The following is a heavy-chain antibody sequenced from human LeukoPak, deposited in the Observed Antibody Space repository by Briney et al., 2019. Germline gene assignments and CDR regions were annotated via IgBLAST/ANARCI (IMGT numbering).Heavy chain of an antibody. J-gene: IGHJ4*02. CDR2: ISGSGGST. V-gene: IGHV3-23*01. Sequence: GGSLRLSCAASGFTFSSYAMSWVRQAPGKGLEWVSAISGSGGSTYYADSVKGRFTISRDNSKNTLYLQMNSLRAEDTAVYYCAKSNQLRFLEWLLRQFDYWGQGTLVTVSS. D-gene: IGHD3-3*01. CDR3: AKSNQLRFLEWLLRQFDY. CDR1: GFTFSSYA.